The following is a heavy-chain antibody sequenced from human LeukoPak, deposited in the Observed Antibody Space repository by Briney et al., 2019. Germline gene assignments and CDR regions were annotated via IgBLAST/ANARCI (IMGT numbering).Heavy chain of an antibody. Sequence: ASVTVSCKASGYTLTSYYMHWVRQAPGQGLEWMGIINPSGGSTSYAQKFQGRVTMTRDTSTSTVYMELSSLRSEDTAVYYCARDLLRYDILYGMDVWGQGTTVTVSS. J-gene: IGHJ6*02. CDR2: INPSGGST. D-gene: IGHD3-9*01. CDR1: GYTLTSYY. CDR3: ARDLLRYDILYGMDV. V-gene: IGHV1-46*01.